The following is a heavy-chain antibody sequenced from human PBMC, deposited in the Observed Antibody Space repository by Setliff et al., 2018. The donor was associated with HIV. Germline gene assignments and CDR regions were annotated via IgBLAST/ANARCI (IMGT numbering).Heavy chain of an antibody. J-gene: IGHJ4*02. D-gene: IGHD6-13*01. CDR1: GGSITSSY. V-gene: IGHV4-4*07. CDR2: IYTSGST. Sequence: PSETLSLTCTVSGGSITSSYWSWIRQPAGKGLEWIGRIYTSGSTNYNPSLKSRVTMSIDTSKNQFSLKLSSVTAADTAIYYCARTYSSNWYIDYWGQGTLVTVSS. CDR3: ARTYSSNWYIDY.